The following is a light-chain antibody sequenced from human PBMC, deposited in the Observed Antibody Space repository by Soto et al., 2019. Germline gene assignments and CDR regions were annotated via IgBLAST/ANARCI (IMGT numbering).Light chain of an antibody. J-gene: IGKJ3*01. Sequence: EIVMTQSPATLSVSPGERATLSCRASQSVNSNLAWYQQKPGQAPRLLIYGASTRATGIPARFSGSGSGTEFTLTISSLQSEDFAVYYCQQYNNWPSSFGPGTKVDIK. CDR3: QQYNNWPSS. CDR2: GAS. V-gene: IGKV3-15*01. CDR1: QSVNSN.